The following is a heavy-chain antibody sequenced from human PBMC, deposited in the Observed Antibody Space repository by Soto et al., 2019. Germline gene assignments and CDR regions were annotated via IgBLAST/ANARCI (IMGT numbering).Heavy chain of an antibody. D-gene: IGHD3-10*01. Sequence: GGSLRLSCAASGFSFSDYYMSWIRQAPGKGLEWVAYISTINSFTNYADPVKGRFTISRDNAKNSLYLQMNSLRAEDTAVYYCAREEGEWFGEDYYYYGMDVWGQGTTVTVSS. CDR1: GFSFSDYY. CDR2: ISTINSFT. V-gene: IGHV3-11*05. J-gene: IGHJ6*02. CDR3: AREEGEWFGEDYYYYGMDV.